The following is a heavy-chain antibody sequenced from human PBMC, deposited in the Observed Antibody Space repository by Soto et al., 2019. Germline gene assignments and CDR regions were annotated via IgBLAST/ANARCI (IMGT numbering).Heavy chain of an antibody. CDR1: GYTFTSYD. D-gene: IGHD6-13*01. Sequence: ASVKFSCKASGYTFTSYDINWVRQATGQGLEWMGWMNPNSGNTGYAQKFQGRVTMTRNTSISTAYMELSSLRSEDTAVYYCARGISTGTLYLYYGMDVWGQGNTVTVSS. CDR2: MNPNSGNT. J-gene: IGHJ6*02. CDR3: ARGISTGTLYLYYGMDV. V-gene: IGHV1-8*01.